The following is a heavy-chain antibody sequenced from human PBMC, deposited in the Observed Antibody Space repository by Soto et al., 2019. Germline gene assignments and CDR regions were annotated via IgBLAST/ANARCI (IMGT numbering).Heavy chain of an antibody. Sequence: QVQLVESGGGVVQPGRSLRLSCAASGFTFSSYGMHWVRQAPGKGLEWVAVISYDGSNKYYADSVKGRFTISRDNSKNTLYLQMNSLRAEDTAVYYCAKELEDIVVVVAARNLGGFDYWGQGTLVTVSS. J-gene: IGHJ4*02. V-gene: IGHV3-30*18. CDR3: AKELEDIVVVVAARNLGGFDY. CDR2: ISYDGSNK. CDR1: GFTFSSYG. D-gene: IGHD2-15*01.